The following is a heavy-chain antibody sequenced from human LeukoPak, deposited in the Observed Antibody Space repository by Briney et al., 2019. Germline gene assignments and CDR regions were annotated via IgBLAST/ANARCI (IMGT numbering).Heavy chain of an antibody. V-gene: IGHV4-34*01. CDR1: GGSFSGYY. CDR3: ASLFSNYYGSGRYQTYNYYYYMDV. D-gene: IGHD3-10*01. J-gene: IGHJ6*03. Sequence: PSETLSLTCAVYGGSFSGYYWSWIRQPPGKGLEWIGEINHSGSTNYNPSLKSRVTISVDTSKNQFSLKLSSVTAADTAVYYCASLFSNYYGSGRYQTYNYYYYMDVWGKGTTVTISS. CDR2: INHSGST.